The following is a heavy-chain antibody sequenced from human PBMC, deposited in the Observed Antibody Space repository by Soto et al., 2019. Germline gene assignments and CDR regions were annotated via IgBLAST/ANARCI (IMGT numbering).Heavy chain of an antibody. V-gene: IGHV3-48*02. Sequence: GGSLRLSCAASGFTFSSYSMNWVRQAPGKGLEWVSYISSSSSTIYYADSVKGRFTISRDNAKNSLYLQMNSLRDEDTAVYYCARDRESTYYDILTGYYMTKTRADFDYWGQGTLVTVSS. D-gene: IGHD3-9*01. J-gene: IGHJ4*02. CDR1: GFTFSSYS. CDR3: ARDRESTYYDILTGYYMTKTRADFDY. CDR2: ISSSSSTI.